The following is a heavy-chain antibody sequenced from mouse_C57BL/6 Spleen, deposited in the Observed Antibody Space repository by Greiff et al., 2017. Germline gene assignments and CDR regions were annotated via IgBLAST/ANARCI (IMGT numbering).Heavy chain of an antibody. V-gene: IGHV1-26*01. D-gene: IGHD1-1*01. CDR1: GYTFTDYY. J-gene: IGHJ2*01. CDR3: AGFTFDY. Sequence: VQLQQSGPELVKPGASVKISCKASGYTFTDYYMNWVKQSHGKSLEWIGDINPNNGGTSYNQKFKGKATLTVDKSSSTAYMELRSLTSEDSAVYYCAGFTFDYWGQGTTRTVSS. CDR2: INPNNGGT.